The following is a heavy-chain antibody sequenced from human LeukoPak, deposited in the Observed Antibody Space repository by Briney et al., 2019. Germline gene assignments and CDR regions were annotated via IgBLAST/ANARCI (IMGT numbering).Heavy chain of an antibody. V-gene: IGHV3-7*01. Sequence: GGSLRLSCAASGFTFTSYWMSWVRLAPGKGLEWVANIKQDGSEKYYVDSVKGRFTISRDNAKNSLYLQMNSLRTEDTAVYYCARGGYCSSTSCRAPFDYWGQGTLVTVSS. J-gene: IGHJ4*02. CDR1: GFTFTSYW. CDR2: IKQDGSEK. D-gene: IGHD2-2*01. CDR3: ARGGYCSSTSCRAPFDY.